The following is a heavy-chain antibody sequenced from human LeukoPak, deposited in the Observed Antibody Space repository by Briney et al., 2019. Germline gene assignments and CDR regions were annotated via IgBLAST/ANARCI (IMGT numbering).Heavy chain of an antibody. J-gene: IGHJ6*04. CDR2: INHSGST. D-gene: IGHD2-15*01. Sequence: SETLSLTCAVYGGSFSGYYWSWIRQPPGKGLEWIGEINHSGSTNYNPSLKSRVTTSVDTSKNQFSLKLSSVTAADTAVYYCARGLKTATKSGYCSGGSCRTHYYGMDVWGKGTTVTVSS. CDR3: ARGLKTATKSGYCSGGSCRTHYYGMDV. CDR1: GGSFSGYY. V-gene: IGHV4-34*01.